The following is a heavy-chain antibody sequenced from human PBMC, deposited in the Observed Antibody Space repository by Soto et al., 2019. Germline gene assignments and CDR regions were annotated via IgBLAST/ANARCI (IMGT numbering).Heavy chain of an antibody. J-gene: IGHJ4*02. V-gene: IGHV3-73*02. Sequence: EVQLVESGGGLVQPGGSLKLSCAASGFTFSDSAMHWVRQAFGKGLEWVGRIRSKANSYATAYAAAVKGRFTISRDESRNTAYLQMNSLKTEDTAIYYCTRHQSGSYPPGDYWGQGTLVTVSS. CDR2: IRSKANSYAT. CDR3: TRHQSGSYPPGDY. D-gene: IGHD1-26*01. CDR1: GFTFSDSA.